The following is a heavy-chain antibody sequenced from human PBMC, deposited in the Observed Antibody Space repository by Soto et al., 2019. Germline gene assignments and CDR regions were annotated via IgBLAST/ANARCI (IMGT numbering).Heavy chain of an antibody. J-gene: IGHJ5*02. D-gene: IGHD4-17*01. Sequence: SVKVSCKASGGTFSSYTISWVRQAPGQGLEWMGRIIPILGIANYAQKFQGRVTITADKSTSTAYMELSSLRSEDTAVYYCARDTSDYGGAMGGWFDPWGQGTLVTVSS. CDR2: IIPILGIA. V-gene: IGHV1-69*04. CDR3: ARDTSDYGGAMGGWFDP. CDR1: GGTFSSYT.